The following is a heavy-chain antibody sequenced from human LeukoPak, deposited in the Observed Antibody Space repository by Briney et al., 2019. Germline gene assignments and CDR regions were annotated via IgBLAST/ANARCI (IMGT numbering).Heavy chain of an antibody. J-gene: IGHJ4*02. D-gene: IGHD2-2*01. CDR3: AVGGVVVPAANFDY. CDR1: GFTFTSSA. CDR2: IVVGSGNT. V-gene: IGHV1-58*01. Sequence: AASVKVSCKASGFTFTSSAVQWVRQARGQRLEWIGWIVVGSGNTNYAQKFQERVTITRDMSTSTAYMELSSLRSEDTAVYYCAVGGVVVPAANFDYWGQGTLVTVSS.